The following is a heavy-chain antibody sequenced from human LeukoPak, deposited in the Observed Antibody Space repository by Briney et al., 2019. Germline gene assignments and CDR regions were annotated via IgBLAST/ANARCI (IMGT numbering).Heavy chain of an antibody. CDR2: MNPNSGNT. V-gene: IGHV1-8*01. Sequence: GASVKVSCKASGYTFTSYDINWVRQATGQGLEWMGWMNPNSGNTGYAQKFQGRVTMTRNTSISTAYMELSSLRSEDTAVYYCAKDTNTVTTTFDYWGQGTLVTVSS. CDR1: GYTFTSYD. D-gene: IGHD4-17*01. J-gene: IGHJ4*02. CDR3: AKDTNTVTTTFDY.